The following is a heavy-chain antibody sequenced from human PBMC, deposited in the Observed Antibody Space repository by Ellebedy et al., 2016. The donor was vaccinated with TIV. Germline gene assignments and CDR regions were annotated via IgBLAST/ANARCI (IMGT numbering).Heavy chain of an antibody. CDR2: LHPSGTP. CDR1: GVSITSHF. D-gene: IGHD3-22*01. J-gene: IGHJ3*02. Sequence: PSETLSLTCAVSGVSITSHFWTWIRQPAGGGLEWIGRLHPSGTPNYNPSLKSRVIMSRDTSKDQFSLKLSPVTAADTAVYYGARHGPQWFDAFDIWGQGTLVTVSS. CDR3: ARHGPQWFDAFDI. V-gene: IGHV4-4*07.